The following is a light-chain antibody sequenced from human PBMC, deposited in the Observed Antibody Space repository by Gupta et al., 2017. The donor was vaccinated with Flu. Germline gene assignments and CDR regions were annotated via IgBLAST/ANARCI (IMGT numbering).Light chain of an antibody. CDR1: QSVTNY. CDR3: QQYNNWVFT. J-gene: IGKJ3*01. Sequence: IVMTPSPATLSVSPGERATLSCRASQSVTNYLAWYQQKPGQAPRLLIYGASTRATGIPARFSGSGSGTEFTLTISSLQSEDFAVYYCQQYNNWVFTFGPGTKVDIK. CDR2: GAS. V-gene: IGKV3-15*01.